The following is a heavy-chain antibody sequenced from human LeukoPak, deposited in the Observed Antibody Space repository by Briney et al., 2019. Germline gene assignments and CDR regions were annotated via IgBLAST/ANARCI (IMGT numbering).Heavy chain of an antibody. CDR1: GGSISSSNW. D-gene: IGHD3-10*01. J-gene: IGHJ3*02. V-gene: IGHV4-4*02. Sequence: SGTLSLTCAVSGGSISSSNWWSWVRQPPGKGLEWIGEIYHSGSTNYSPSLKSRVTISLDTSRNQFSPKLTSVTAADTAVYYCAKSNGYGLVDIWGQGTMVTVSS. CDR2: IYHSGST. CDR3: AKSNGYGLVDI.